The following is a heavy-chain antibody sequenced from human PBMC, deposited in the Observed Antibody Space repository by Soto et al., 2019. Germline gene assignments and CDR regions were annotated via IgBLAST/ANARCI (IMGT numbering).Heavy chain of an antibody. Sequence: QVQLVQSGADVKKPGASVKISCKASGYTFSSYHMHWVRQAPGQGLEWMGIISPSGTSTIYAQNFQGRVTMTRDTSTSTVYMEPSSLRSEDTAVYYCARGRDGRSSDFFQNWGQGTLVTVSS. V-gene: IGHV1-46*01. D-gene: IGHD6-19*01. J-gene: IGHJ1*01. CDR3: ARGRDGRSSDFFQN. CDR2: ISPSGTST. CDR1: GYTFSSYH.